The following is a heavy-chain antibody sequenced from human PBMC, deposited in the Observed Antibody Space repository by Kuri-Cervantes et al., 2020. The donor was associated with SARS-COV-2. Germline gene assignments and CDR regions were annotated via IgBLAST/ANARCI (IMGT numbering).Heavy chain of an antibody. CDR3: ARGWAPDY. V-gene: IGHV3-21*01. CDR1: GFTFSSYS. J-gene: IGHJ4*02. CDR2: ISSSSSYI. Sequence: GESLKISCAASGFTFSSYSMNWVSQAPGKGLEWVSSISSSSSYIYYADSVKGRFTISRDNAKNSLYLQMNSLRAEDTAVYYCARGWAPDYWGQGTLVTVSS. D-gene: IGHD1-26*01.